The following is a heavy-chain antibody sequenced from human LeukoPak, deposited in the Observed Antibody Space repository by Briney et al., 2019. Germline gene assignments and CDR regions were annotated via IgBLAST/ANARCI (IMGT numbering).Heavy chain of an antibody. CDR2: IWYDGSNK. V-gene: IGHV3-33*01. D-gene: IGHD3-22*01. J-gene: IGHJ4*02. CDR1: GYTFTSYG. CDR3: ARDYYDSSGPLDY. Sequence: SCKASGYTFTSYGMHWVRQAPGKGLEWVAVIWYDGSNKYYADPVKGRFTISRDNSKNTLYLQMNSLRAEDTAVYYCARDYYDSSGPLDYWGQGTLVTVSS.